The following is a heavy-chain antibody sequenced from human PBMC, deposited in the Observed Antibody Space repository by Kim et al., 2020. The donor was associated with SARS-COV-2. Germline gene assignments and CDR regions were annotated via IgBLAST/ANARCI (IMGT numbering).Heavy chain of an antibody. CDR2: IYYSGST. V-gene: IGHV4-39*07. D-gene: IGHD6-13*01. CDR1: GGSISSSSYY. J-gene: IGHJ5*02. CDR3: ARDGSGYSSSWYKGNWFDP. Sequence: SETLSLTCTVSGGSISSSSYYWGWIRQPPGKGLEWIGSIYYSGSTYYNPSLKSRVTISVDTSKNQFSLKLSSVTAAVTAVYYCARDGSGYSSSWYKGNWFDPWGQGTLVTVSS.